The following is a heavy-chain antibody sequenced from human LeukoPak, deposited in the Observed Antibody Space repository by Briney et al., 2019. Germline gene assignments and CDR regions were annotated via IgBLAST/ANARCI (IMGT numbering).Heavy chain of an antibody. CDR2: IYTGDSVT. Sequence: GESLNFSCKGSGYMFTSYWIGWVRQMPGKGLEWLGIIYTGDSVTRYNPSFQGQATFSADKSISTSFLQWSSLKASDTAMYYCARHVAYGSGITNWFDPWGQGTLVTVSS. CDR1: GYMFTSYW. V-gene: IGHV5-51*01. D-gene: IGHD3-10*01. CDR3: ARHVAYGSGITNWFDP. J-gene: IGHJ5*02.